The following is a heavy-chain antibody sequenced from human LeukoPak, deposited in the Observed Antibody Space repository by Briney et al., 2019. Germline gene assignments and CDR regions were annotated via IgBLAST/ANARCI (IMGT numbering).Heavy chain of an antibody. D-gene: IGHD3-10*01. V-gene: IGHV1-46*01. Sequence: ASVKVSCKASGYTFTSYYMHWVRQAPGQGLEWMGIINPSGGSTSYAQKFQGRVTMTRDTSTSTAYMELRSLRSDDTAVYYCARVARGSFYYYGMDVWGQGTTVTVSS. J-gene: IGHJ6*02. CDR3: ARVARGSFYYYGMDV. CDR1: GYTFTSYY. CDR2: INPSGGST.